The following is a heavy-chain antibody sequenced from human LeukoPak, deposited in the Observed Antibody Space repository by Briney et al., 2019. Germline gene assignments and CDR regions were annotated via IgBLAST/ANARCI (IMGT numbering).Heavy chain of an antibody. Sequence: GGSLRLSCVASGFTVGATDMYWVRRAPGKRLEWVAVLKHDDEIHYMDSVRCRFTISRDNSKNTLLLDMDGLRPEDTATYYCTKIGPVSGTIDYWGQGTLVTVSS. CDR1: GFTVGATD. J-gene: IGHJ4*02. D-gene: IGHD1-26*01. CDR2: LKHDDEI. CDR3: TKIGPVSGTIDY. V-gene: IGHV3-30*18.